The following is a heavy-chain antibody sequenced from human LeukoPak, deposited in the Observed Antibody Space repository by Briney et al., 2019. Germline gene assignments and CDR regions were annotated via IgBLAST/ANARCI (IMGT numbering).Heavy chain of an antibody. CDR1: GGSFNGYY. Sequence: SETLSLTCAVYGGSFNGYYWSWIRQPPGKGLEWIGGINHSGSTNYNPTLKSRVTISVDTSKNQFSLKLSSVTAADTAVYYCARLYTSDIKYDYWGQGTLVTVSS. CDR3: ARLYTSDIKYDY. J-gene: IGHJ4*02. D-gene: IGHD6-6*01. CDR2: INHSGST. V-gene: IGHV4-34*01.